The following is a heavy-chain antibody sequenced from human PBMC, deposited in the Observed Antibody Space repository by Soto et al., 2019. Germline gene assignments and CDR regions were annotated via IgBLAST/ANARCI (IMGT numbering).Heavy chain of an antibody. D-gene: IGHD2-2*01. V-gene: IGHV3-53*01. CDR2: IGESGTPT. CDR3: ARYIPGVRYYGMDV. J-gene: IGHJ6*02. CDR1: GFSVSDAW. Sequence: GGSLRLSCAASGFSVSDAWINWVRQAPGKGLEWVSLIGESGTPTYYADSVKGRFTISRDNSGNTLFLEMYSLRAEDTAVYYCARYIPGVRYYGMDVWGQGTTVTVSS.